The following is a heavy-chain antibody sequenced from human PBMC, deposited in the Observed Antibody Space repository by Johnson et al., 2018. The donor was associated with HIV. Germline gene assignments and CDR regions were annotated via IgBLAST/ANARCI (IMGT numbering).Heavy chain of an antibody. J-gene: IGHJ3*01. Sequence: VQLVESGGGVVQPGGSLRLSCTASGFTFSNYGMSWVRQAPGKGLEWVSILYSGGSTYYADTVKGRFTISRDISKNTLYLQMNSLRAEDTAFYYCARDKCSVPTCYGFDVWGQGTMVTVSS. D-gene: IGHD2-15*01. CDR2: LYSGGST. CDR1: GFTFSNYG. V-gene: IGHV3-66*01. CDR3: ARDKCSVPTCYGFDV.